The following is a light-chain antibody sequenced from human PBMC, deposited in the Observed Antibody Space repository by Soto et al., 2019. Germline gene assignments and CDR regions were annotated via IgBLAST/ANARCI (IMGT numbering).Light chain of an antibody. CDR1: SSNIGSNT. Sequence: QPVLTQPPSASGTPGQRVTISCSGSSSNIGSNTVNWYQQLPGTAPKLLIYSNNQRPSGVPDRFSGSKSGTSASLAISGLQSEDEADYYCAAWDDSLNGRWVFGGGTKVTVL. J-gene: IGLJ3*02. V-gene: IGLV1-44*01. CDR2: SNN. CDR3: AAWDDSLNGRWV.